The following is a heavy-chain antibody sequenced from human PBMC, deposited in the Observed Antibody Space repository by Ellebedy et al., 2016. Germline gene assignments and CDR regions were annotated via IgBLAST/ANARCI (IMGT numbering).Heavy chain of an antibody. CDR1: GFTFSDYY. V-gene: IGHV3-11*04. Sequence: GESLKISXAASGFTFSDYYMSWIRQAPGKGLEWVSYISSSGSTIYYADSVKGRFTISRDNAKNSLYLQMNSLRAKDTAVYYCAKGHLYIAVAGTTLDYWGQGTLVTVSS. D-gene: IGHD6-19*01. J-gene: IGHJ4*02. CDR2: ISSSGSTI. CDR3: AKGHLYIAVAGTTLDY.